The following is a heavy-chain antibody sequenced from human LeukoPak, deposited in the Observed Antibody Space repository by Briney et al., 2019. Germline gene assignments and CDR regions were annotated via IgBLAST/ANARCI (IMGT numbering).Heavy chain of an antibody. CDR1: GGSFNDYY. Sequence: ETLSLTCGVNGGSFNDYYWTWIRQPPGKGLEWVSAISGSGGSTYYADSVKGRFTIPRDNSKNTLYLQMNSLRAEDTAVYYCARRAGAYSHPYDYWGQGTLVTVSS. V-gene: IGHV3-23*01. D-gene: IGHD4/OR15-4a*01. CDR2: ISGSGGST. J-gene: IGHJ4*02. CDR3: ARRAGAYSHPYDY.